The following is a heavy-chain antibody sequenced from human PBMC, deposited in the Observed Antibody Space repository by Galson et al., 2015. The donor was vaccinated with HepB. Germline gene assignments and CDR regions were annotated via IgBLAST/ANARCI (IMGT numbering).Heavy chain of an antibody. CDR3: AADAYYDFWSGYYTPLTFDY. Sequence: SVKVSCKASGFTFTSSAMQWVRQARGQRLEWIGWIVVGSGNTNYAQKFQERVTITRDMSTSTAYMELSSLRSEDTAVYYCAADAYYDFWSGYYTPLTFDYWGQGTLVTVSS. V-gene: IGHV1-58*02. CDR1: GFTFTSSA. D-gene: IGHD3-3*01. CDR2: IVVGSGNT. J-gene: IGHJ4*02.